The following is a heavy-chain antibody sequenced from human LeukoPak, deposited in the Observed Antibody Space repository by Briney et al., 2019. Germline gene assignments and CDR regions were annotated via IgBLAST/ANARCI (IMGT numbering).Heavy chain of an antibody. D-gene: IGHD4-17*01. CDR1: GGSISNYY. Sequence: PSETLSLTCTVSGGSISNYYWSWIRQPPGKGLDWIGYIYYSGSTYYNPSLQSRVIISVDTSKNQFSLKLTSVTAADTAVYYCARALYSMTTVTTEYWFDYWGQGTLVTV. J-gene: IGHJ4*02. V-gene: IGHV4-59*06. CDR2: IYYSGST. CDR3: ARALYSMTTVTTEYWFDY.